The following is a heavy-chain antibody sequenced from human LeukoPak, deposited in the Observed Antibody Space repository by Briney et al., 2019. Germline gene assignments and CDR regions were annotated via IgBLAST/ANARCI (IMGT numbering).Heavy chain of an antibody. J-gene: IGHJ4*02. CDR1: GFSFSSYG. Sequence: GRSLRLSCAASGFSFSSYGIHWVRQAPGKGLEWVAVIGYDGSNKYYADSVKGRFSISRDNSKNTLYLQMNSLRTEDTAVYFCAKEIYYDSSAFFDYWGQGTLVTVSS. CDR2: IGYDGSNK. V-gene: IGHV3-30*18. D-gene: IGHD3-22*01. CDR3: AKEIYYDSSAFFDY.